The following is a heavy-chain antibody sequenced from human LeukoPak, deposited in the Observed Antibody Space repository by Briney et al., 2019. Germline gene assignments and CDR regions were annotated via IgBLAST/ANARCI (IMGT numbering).Heavy chain of an antibody. CDR3: ATDWSTIFGVADRDDAFDI. Sequence: ASVKVSCKVSGYTLTELSMHWVRQAPGKGVEWMGGFDPEDGETIYAKKFEGRVTMTEATSTDTAYMELSSLRSEDTAVYYCATDWSTIFGVADRDDAFDIWGQGTMVTVSS. V-gene: IGHV1-24*01. CDR1: GYTLTELS. J-gene: IGHJ3*02. CDR2: FDPEDGET. D-gene: IGHD3-3*01.